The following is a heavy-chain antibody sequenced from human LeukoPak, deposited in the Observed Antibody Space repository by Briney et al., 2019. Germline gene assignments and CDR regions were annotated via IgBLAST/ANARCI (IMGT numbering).Heavy chain of an antibody. D-gene: IGHD3-22*01. CDR3: ARMDYDSTFGFDAPI. Sequence: GGSLRLSCAASGFTFSSYSMNWVRQAPGKGLEWVTFIGYDGRNKYYADSVKGRFTISRDNSKNTLYLQMNSLRAEDTAVYYCARMDYDSTFGFDAPIWGQGTMVTVSS. CDR1: GFTFSSYS. J-gene: IGHJ3*02. CDR2: IGYDGRNK. V-gene: IGHV3-33*08.